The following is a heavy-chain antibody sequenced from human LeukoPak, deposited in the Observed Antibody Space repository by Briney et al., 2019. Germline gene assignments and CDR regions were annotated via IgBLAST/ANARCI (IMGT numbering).Heavy chain of an antibody. J-gene: IGHJ4*02. CDR2: MSYDGNIT. D-gene: IGHD3-10*01. Sequence: GKSLRLSCAASGFTFRHYAMHWVHQAPGEGLEWVAAMSYDGNITYYADSVKGRFIISRDNSRHTLYLQMDSLRPEDTAVYHCARARGDPYKYWGPGTLVIVSS. CDR3: ARARGDPYKY. CDR1: GFTFRHYA. V-gene: IGHV3-30*04.